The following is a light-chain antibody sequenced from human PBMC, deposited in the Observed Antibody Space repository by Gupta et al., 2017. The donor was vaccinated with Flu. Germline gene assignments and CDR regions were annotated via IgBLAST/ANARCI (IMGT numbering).Light chain of an antibody. CDR3: QQYYSTPLT. CDR1: QSVLYSSNNKNY. J-gene: IGKJ3*01. CDR2: WAS. V-gene: IGKV4-1*01. Sequence: SLGERATINCKSSQSVLYSSNNKNYLAWYQQKPGPPPKLLIYWASTRESGVPDRFSGSGSGTDFTLTISSLQAEDVAVYYCQQYYSTPLTFGHGTKVDIK.